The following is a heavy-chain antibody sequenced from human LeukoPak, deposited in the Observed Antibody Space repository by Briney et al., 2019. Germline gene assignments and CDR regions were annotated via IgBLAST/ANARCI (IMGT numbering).Heavy chain of an antibody. D-gene: IGHD1-26*01. J-gene: IGHJ4*02. CDR1: GGSFSGYY. CDR3: ARGGSPVGATNDY. CDR2: INHSRST. V-gene: IGHV4-34*01. Sequence: SETLSRTCAVYGGSFSGYYWSWLRQPPGKGLEWNGEINHSRSTNDNPSLKSRVTISVDTSTNQFSLKLSSVTAADTAVYYCARGGSPVGATNDYWGQGNLVTVSS.